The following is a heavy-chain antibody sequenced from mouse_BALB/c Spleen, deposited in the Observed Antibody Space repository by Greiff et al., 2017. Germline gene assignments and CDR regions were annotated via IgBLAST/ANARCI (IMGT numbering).Heavy chain of an antibody. CDR1: GYTFTSYW. CDR3: ATYGNYAMDY. CDR2: IDPSDSYT. V-gene: IGHV1-69*02. D-gene: IGHD2-1*01. Sequence: QVQLKQPGAELVKPGASVKLSCKASGYTFTSYWMHWVKQRPGQGLEWIGEIDPSDSYTNYNQKFKGKATLTVDKSSSTAYMQLSSLTSEDSAVYYCATYGNYAMDYWGQGTSVTVSS. J-gene: IGHJ4*01.